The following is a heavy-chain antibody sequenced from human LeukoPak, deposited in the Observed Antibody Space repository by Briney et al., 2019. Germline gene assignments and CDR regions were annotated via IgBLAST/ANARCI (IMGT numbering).Heavy chain of an antibody. V-gene: IGHV3-64D*09. J-gene: IGHJ6*02. Sequence: GGSLRLSCEVSGFTVRDNYMSWVRQAPGKGLEYVSAISDSGGSTYYADSVKGRFTISRDNSKNTLYLQMSSLRAEDTAVYFCVRGYSFGPYGMDVWGQGTTVTVSS. D-gene: IGHD2-15*01. CDR3: VRGYSFGPYGMDV. CDR2: ISDSGGST. CDR1: GFTVRDNY.